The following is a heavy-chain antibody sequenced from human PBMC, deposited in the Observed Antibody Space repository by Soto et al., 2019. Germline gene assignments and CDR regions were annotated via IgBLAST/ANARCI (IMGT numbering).Heavy chain of an antibody. CDR2: IYYSGST. Sequence: SETLSLTCTVSGGSISIYYWSWIRQPPGKGLEWIGYIYYSGSTNYNPSLKSRVTISVDTSKNQFSLKLSSVTAADTAVYYCASSCSSTSCYSRSRPDWAYWYFDLWGRGTLVTVSS. D-gene: IGHD2-2*01. V-gene: IGHV4-59*01. CDR1: GGSISIYY. J-gene: IGHJ2*01. CDR3: ASSCSSTSCYSRSRPDWAYWYFDL.